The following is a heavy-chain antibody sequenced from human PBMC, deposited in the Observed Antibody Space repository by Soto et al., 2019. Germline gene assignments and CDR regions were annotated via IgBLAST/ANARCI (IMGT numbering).Heavy chain of an antibody. CDR1: GGSVSSGGYY. CDR3: VRAPTYYFESREV. J-gene: IGHJ1*01. V-gene: IGHV4-31*03. CDR2: IYFNGST. D-gene: IGHD3-22*01. Sequence: VQLQESGPGLVKPSQTLSLTCTVSGGSVSSGGYYWTWIRQDPGKGLEWIGHIYFNGSTFYNPSLNSRVSISVDRSKTQFSLRLSSVTAADRAVYYCVRAPTYYFESREVWGQGTLVAVSS.